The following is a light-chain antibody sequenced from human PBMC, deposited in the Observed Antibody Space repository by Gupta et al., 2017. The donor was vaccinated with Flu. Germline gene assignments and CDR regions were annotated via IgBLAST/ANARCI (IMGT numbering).Light chain of an antibody. V-gene: IGKV1-6*01. J-gene: IGKJ1*01. Sequence: PSSLSASVGDRVTITCRASQGIRNDLGWYQQKPGKAPKLLISGASTLQSGVPSRFSGSGSGTDFTLTISSLQPEDFATYYCRQDYNYPGTFGQGTKVEIK. CDR1: QGIRND. CDR3: RQDYNYPGT. CDR2: GAS.